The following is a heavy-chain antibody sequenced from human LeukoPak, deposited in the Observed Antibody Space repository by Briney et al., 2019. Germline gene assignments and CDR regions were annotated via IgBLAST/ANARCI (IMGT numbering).Heavy chain of an antibody. V-gene: IGHV4-59*01. D-gene: IGHD1-26*01. J-gene: IGHJ4*02. Sequence: SETLSLPCTIPGGSISGYYWSWIRQPPGKGLDWLGYIYYTGSTNYNPSLKSRVTISVDTSKNHFSLRLSSVTAADTAVYYCASRVSYSGGFQYWGQGTLVTVSS. CDR2: IYYTGST. CDR3: ASRVSYSGGFQY. CDR1: GGSISGYY.